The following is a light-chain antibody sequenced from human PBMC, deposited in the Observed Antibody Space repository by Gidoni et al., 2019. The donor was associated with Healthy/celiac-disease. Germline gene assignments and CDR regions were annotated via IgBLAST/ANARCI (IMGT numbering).Light chain of an antibody. Sequence: DIQMTQSPSSLSASVGDRVTITCRASQAISNYLAWFQQKPGKAPQSLIYAASSLQSGVPSKFSGSGSGTDFTLTISSLQPEDFATYYFQQYNSYPWTFGQGTKVEIK. CDR2: AAS. J-gene: IGKJ1*01. CDR3: QQYNSYPWT. V-gene: IGKV1-16*02. CDR1: QAISNY.